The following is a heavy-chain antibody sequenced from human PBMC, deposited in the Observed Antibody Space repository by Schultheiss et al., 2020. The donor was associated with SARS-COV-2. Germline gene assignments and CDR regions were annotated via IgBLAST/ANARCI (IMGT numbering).Heavy chain of an antibody. CDR2: FDPEDGET. CDR1: GHILSELS. J-gene: IGHJ4*02. CDR3: ATRYVLRFLEWLPFDY. V-gene: IGHV1-24*01. Sequence: ASVKVSCKVSGHILSELSMHWVRQAPGKGLEWMGGFDPEDGETIYAQKFQGRVTMTEDTSTDTAYMELSSLRSEDTAVYYCATRYVLRFLEWLPFDYWGQGTLVTVSS. D-gene: IGHD3-3*01.